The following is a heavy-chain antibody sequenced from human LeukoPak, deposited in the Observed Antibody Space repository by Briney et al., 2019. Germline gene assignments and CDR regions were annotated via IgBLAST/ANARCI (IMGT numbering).Heavy chain of an antibody. V-gene: IGHV3-74*01. CDR1: GFTFSSYW. Sequence: GGSLRLSCAASGFTFSSYWMHWVRQAPGKGLVWVSRINSDGSSTSYADSVKGRFTISRDNAKHTLYLQMNSLRAEDTAVYYCASGTYYYDSSGYADYWGQGTLVTVSS. CDR3: ASGTYYYDSSGYADY. D-gene: IGHD3-22*01. CDR2: INSDGSST. J-gene: IGHJ4*02.